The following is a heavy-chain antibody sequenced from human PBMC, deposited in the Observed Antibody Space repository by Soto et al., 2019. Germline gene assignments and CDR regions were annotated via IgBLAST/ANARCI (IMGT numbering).Heavy chain of an antibody. CDR2: IYWDDDK. J-gene: IGHJ6*02. Sequence: QITLNESGPPLVKPTQTLTLTCTFSGFSLSTTGVGVGWIRQPPGKALEWLALIYWDDDKRYNPSLKSRLTITKDTSINQVVLTMTNMDPVDTATYSCVQSRCGGDCLQSYSSHSYYGLDVWGQGTTVTVSS. D-gene: IGHD2-21*01. CDR3: VQSRCGGDCLQSYSSHSYYGLDV. V-gene: IGHV2-5*02. CDR1: GFSLSTTGVG.